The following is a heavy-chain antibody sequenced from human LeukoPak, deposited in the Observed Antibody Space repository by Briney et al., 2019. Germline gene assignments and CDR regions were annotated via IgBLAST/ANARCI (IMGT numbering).Heavy chain of an antibody. CDR1: GFTFSSYG. CDR2: IRYDGSNK. J-gene: IGHJ4*02. Sequence: GGSLRLSCAASGFTFSSYGMHWVRQAPGKGLEWVAFIRYDGSNKYYADSVKGRFTISRDNSKNTLYLQMNSLRAEDTAVYYCARDGSDFFGFDYWGQGTLVTVSS. D-gene: IGHD3/OR15-3a*01. CDR3: ARDGSDFFGFDY. V-gene: IGHV3-30*02.